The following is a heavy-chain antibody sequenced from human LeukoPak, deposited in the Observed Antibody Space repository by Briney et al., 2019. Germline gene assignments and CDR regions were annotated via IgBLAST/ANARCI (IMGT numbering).Heavy chain of an antibody. CDR1: GYTFTSYA. D-gene: IGHD5-12*01. CDR3: ARQPYSGYDFGWFDP. Sequence: ASVKVSCKASGYTFTSYAMHWVRQAPGQRLEWMGCINAGNGNTKYSQEFQGRVTITRDTSASTAYMELSSLRSEDMAVFYCARQPYSGYDFGWFDPWGQGTLVTVSS. J-gene: IGHJ5*02. V-gene: IGHV1-3*03. CDR2: INAGNGNT.